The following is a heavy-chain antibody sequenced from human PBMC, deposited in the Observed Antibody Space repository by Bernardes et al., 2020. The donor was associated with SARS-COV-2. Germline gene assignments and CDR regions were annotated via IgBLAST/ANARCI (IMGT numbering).Heavy chain of an antibody. V-gene: IGHV3-23*01. D-gene: IGHD2-8*02. J-gene: IGHJ6*03. CDR1: GFTFSSYV. Sequence: GGSLRLSCAASGFTFSSYVMRWVRQAPGKGLEWVSSINENGNNTYYAGSVKGRFTISRDNSKKTLFLQMNGLRAEDTAVYYCAKGGTGGKFYIDVWGQGTTVPVSS. CDR2: INENGNNT. CDR3: AKGGTGGKFYIDV.